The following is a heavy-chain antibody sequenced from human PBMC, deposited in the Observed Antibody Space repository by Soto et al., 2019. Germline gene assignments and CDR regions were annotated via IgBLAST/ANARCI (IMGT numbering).Heavy chain of an antibody. Sequence: QVQLVQSGAEVKKPGSSVKVSCKASGGTSSSYAISWVRQAPGQGLEWMGGIIPIFGTANYAQKFQGRVTITADESTSTAYMELSSLRSEDTAVYYCARTYYYDSSGYYWRGGIFDYWGQGTLVTVSS. V-gene: IGHV1-69*01. CDR2: IIPIFGTA. CDR1: GGTSSSYA. D-gene: IGHD3-22*01. CDR3: ARTYYYDSSGYYWRGGIFDY. J-gene: IGHJ4*02.